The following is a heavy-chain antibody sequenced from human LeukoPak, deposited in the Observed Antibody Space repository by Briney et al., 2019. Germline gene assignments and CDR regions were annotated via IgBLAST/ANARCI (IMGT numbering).Heavy chain of an antibody. J-gene: IGHJ4*02. Sequence: PGGSLRLSCAASGFTFSNAWMSWFRQAPGKGLEWDGRIKSKTDGGTTDYAAPVKGRFTISRDDSKNTLYLQMNSLKTEDTAVYYCTTVGYWGQGTLVTVSS. V-gene: IGHV3-15*01. CDR1: GFTFSNAW. CDR3: TTVGY. CDR2: IKSKTDGGTT.